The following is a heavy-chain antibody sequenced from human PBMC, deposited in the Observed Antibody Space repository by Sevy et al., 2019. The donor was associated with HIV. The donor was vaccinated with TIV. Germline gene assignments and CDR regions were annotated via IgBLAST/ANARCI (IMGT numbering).Heavy chain of an antibody. CDR2: MYSGGSP. CDR3: ARGYCGGGSCTAFDP. D-gene: IGHD2-15*01. V-gene: IGHV3-53*01. J-gene: IGHJ5*02. CDR1: GFSISNNY. Sequence: GGSLRLSCAASGFSISNNYTAWVRQAPGKGLEWVSVMYSGGSPYYADSVKGRFGLSRDMSKNTVYLQMNSLRAEDTAVYYCARGYCGGGSCTAFDPWGQGTLVTVSS.